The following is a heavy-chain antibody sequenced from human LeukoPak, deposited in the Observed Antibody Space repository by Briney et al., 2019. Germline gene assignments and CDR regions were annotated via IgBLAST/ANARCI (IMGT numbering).Heavy chain of an antibody. CDR3: VYDSSGYPTPAFDY. CDR2: ISGSGGST. D-gene: IGHD3-22*01. CDR1: GFTFSSYA. V-gene: IGHV3-23*01. Sequence: GGSLRLSRAASGFTFSSYAMSWVRQAPGKGLEWVSAISGSGGSTYYADSVKGRFTISRDNSKNRLYLQMNSLRAEDTAVYYCVYDSSGYPTPAFDYWGQGTLVTVSS. J-gene: IGHJ4*02.